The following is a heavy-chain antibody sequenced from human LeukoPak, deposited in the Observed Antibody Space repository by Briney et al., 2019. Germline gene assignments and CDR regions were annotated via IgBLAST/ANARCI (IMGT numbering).Heavy chain of an antibody. D-gene: IGHD6-13*01. CDR2: IWYDGSNK. Sequence: GGSLRLSCATSGFTFSNYGMHWVRQAPGKGLEWVAVIWYDGSNKYYADSVKGQFTISRDNSKNTLYLQMNSLRVEDTAVYFCAREGIAAAGATSATTFDYWGQGTLVTVSS. CDR1: GFTFSNYG. CDR3: AREGIAAAGATSATTFDY. V-gene: IGHV3-33*01. J-gene: IGHJ4*02.